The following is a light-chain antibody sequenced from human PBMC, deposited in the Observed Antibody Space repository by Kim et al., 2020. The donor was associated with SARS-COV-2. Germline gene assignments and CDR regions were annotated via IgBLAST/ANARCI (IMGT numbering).Light chain of an antibody. Sequence: ASVGDGVTITCRASQGISNYLAWYQQKPGEAPKLLIYAASTLQIGVSTRFSGSGSGTEFTLTISDLQPEDVATYYCQKYDTAPWTFGHGTKMDIK. CDR3: QKYDTAPWT. CDR1: QGISNY. V-gene: IGKV1-27*01. J-gene: IGKJ1*01. CDR2: AAS.